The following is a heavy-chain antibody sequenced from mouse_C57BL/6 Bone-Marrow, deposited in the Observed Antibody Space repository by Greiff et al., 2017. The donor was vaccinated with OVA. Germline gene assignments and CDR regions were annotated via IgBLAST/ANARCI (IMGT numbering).Heavy chain of an antibody. Sequence: QVHVKQSGAELVKPGASVKISCKASGYTFTDYYINWVKQRPGQGLEWIGKIGLGSGSTYYNEKFKGKATLTADKSSSTAYMQLSSLTSEDSAVYFCARHGTGGFADWGQGTLVTVSA. CDR2: IGLGSGST. D-gene: IGHD2-1*01. V-gene: IGHV1-77*01. CDR1: GYTFTDYY. CDR3: ARHGTGGFAD. J-gene: IGHJ3*01.